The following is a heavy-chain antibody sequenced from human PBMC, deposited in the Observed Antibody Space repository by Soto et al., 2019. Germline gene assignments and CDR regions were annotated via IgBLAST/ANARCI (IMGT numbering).Heavy chain of an antibody. V-gene: IGHV1-69*01. J-gene: IGHJ4*02. CDR1: GGSFSSYA. D-gene: IGHD3-10*01. Sequence: QVQLVQSGAEVKKPGSSVKVSCKASGGSFSSYAISWVRQAPGQGLEWMGGIIPIFGTANYAQKFQGRVTITADESTGTAYMELSSLRSDDTAVYYCASRVMVRGGMGFDYWGQGTLVTVSS. CDR3: ASRVMVRGGMGFDY. CDR2: IIPIFGTA.